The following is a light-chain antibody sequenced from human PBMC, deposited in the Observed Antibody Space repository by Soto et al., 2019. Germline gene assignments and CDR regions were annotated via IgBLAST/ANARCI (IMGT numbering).Light chain of an antibody. Sequence: QSVLTQPPSASGTPGQRVTISCSGSSSNIGSNYVYWYQQLPGTAPKLLIYRNNQRPSGVPDRFSGSKSGTSASLAISGLRSEDEADHYCAAWDDSLSGFYVFGTGTKVTVL. J-gene: IGLJ1*01. CDR3: AAWDDSLSGFYV. V-gene: IGLV1-47*01. CDR2: RNN. CDR1: SSNIGSNY.